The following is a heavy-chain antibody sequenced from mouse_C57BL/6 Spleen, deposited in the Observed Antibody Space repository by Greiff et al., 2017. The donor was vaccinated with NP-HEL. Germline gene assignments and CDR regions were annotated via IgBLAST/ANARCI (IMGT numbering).Heavy chain of an antibody. CDR1: GFTFSNYW. V-gene: IGHV6-3*01. J-gene: IGHJ2*01. D-gene: IGHD2-4*01. Sequence: EVKVEESGGGLVQPGGSMKLSCVASGFTFSNYWMNWVRQSPEKGLEWVAQIRLKSDNYATHYAESVKGRFTISRDDSKSSVYLQMNNLRAEDTGIYYCTGDDYEGNFDYWGQGTTLTVSS. CDR3: TGDDYEGNFDY. CDR2: IRLKSDNYAT.